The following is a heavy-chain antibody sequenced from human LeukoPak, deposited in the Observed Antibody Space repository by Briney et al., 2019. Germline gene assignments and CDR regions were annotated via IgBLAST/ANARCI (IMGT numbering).Heavy chain of an antibody. D-gene: IGHD2-21*01. CDR1: GGTFSSYA. CDR3: ARDNSIRNAFDI. CDR2: IIPILGIA. V-gene: IGHV1-69*04. J-gene: IGHJ3*02. Sequence: SVKVSCKASGGTFSSYAISWVRQAPGQGLEWMGRIIPILGIANYAQKFQGRVTITADKSTSTAYMELSSLRSEDTAVYYCARDNSIRNAFDIWGQGTMVTVSS.